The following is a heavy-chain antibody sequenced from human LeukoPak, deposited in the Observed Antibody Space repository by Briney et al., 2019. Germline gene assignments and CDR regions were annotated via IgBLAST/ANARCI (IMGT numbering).Heavy chain of an antibody. CDR2: IYYSGST. J-gene: IGHJ5*02. D-gene: IGHD2-2*01. CDR3: AREMYPNWFYP. V-gene: IGHV4-39*07. Sequence: PSETLSLTCTVSGGSISSSSYYWGWIRQPPGKGLEWIGSIYYSGSTYYNPSLKSRVTISVDTSKNQFSLKLSSVTAADTAVYYCAREMYPNWFYPWGQGTLVTVSS. CDR1: GGSISSSSYY.